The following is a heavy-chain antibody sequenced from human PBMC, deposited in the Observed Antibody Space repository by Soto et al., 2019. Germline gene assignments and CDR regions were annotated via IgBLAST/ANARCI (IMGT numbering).Heavy chain of an antibody. CDR2: IYYSGST. V-gene: IGHV4-39*01. D-gene: IGHD2-8*01. CDR3: VGEVIVLMVYAIRSVGMFDY. CDR1: GGSISSSSYY. Sequence: QLQLQESGPGLVKPSETLSLTCTVSGGSISSSSYYWGWIRQPPGKGLEWIGSIYYSGSTYYNPSLKSRVTISVDTSKNQFSLKLSSVTAADTAVYYCVGEVIVLMVYAIRSVGMFDYWGQGTLVTVSS. J-gene: IGHJ4*02.